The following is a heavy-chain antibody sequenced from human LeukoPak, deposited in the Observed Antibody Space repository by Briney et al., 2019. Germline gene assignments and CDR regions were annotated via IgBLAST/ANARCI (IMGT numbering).Heavy chain of an antibody. J-gene: IGHJ4*02. D-gene: IGHD3-16*01. Sequence: PGGSLRLSCAASGFTFSDHWKHWVRQVPGKGLVWVSRIKTDGSWTNDADSVKGRFTISRDNAENTLYLQMNSLRVEDTAVYYCVRGVGGSSYLDYWGQGALVTVSS. CDR1: GFTFSDHW. V-gene: IGHV3-74*01. CDR2: IKTDGSWT. CDR3: VRGVGGSSYLDY.